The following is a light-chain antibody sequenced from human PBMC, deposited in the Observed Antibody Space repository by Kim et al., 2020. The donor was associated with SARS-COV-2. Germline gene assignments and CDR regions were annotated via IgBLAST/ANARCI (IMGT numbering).Light chain of an antibody. CDR2: GAP. Sequence: SPRVRDPLPCRARHSVSDRTLARNQQKPGRAPWLLIFGAPTRPTGLQERLGGSGSGKEFTLTISRLEPQDFAMYYCQQYGYSPWPFCHGSKVVIK. CDR3: QQYGYSPWP. V-gene: IGKV3-20*01. J-gene: IGKJ1*01. CDR1: HSVSDRT.